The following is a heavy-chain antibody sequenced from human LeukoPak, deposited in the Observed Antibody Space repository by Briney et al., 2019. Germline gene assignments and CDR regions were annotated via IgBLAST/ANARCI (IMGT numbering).Heavy chain of an antibody. D-gene: IGHD6-19*01. CDR1: GYTLTELS. V-gene: IGHV1-24*01. J-gene: IGHJ5*02. CDR2: FDPEDGET. CDR3: ARDPYMRYSSLDPSWFDP. Sequence: ASVKVSCKVSGYTLTELSMHWVRQAPGKGLEWMGGFDPEDGETIYAQKFQGRVTMTEDTSTDTAYMELSSLRSEDTAVYYCARDPYMRYSSLDPSWFDPWGQGTLVTVSS.